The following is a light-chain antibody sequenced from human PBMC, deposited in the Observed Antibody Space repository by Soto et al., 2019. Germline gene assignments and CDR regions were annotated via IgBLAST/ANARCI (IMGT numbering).Light chain of an antibody. J-gene: IGLJ1*01. CDR3: QTYDSRLSGLFV. CDR1: SSNIGAGYD. V-gene: IGLV1-40*01. Sequence: QSVLTQPPSVSGAPGQRVTISCTGSSSNIGAGYDVHWYQQLPGTAPKLLIFGNGNRPSGVPDRFSGSKSDTSASLAITGLQAEDDVDYYCQTYDSRLSGLFVFGTGTKVT. CDR2: GNG.